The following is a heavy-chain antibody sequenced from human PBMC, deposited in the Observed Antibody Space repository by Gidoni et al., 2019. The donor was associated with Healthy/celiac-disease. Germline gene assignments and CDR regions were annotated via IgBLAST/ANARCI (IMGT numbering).Heavy chain of an antibody. CDR3: ARAPPSFGGYFDY. J-gene: IGHJ4*02. CDR2: ISYDGSNK. D-gene: IGHD3-16*01. V-gene: IGHV3-30-3*01. CDR1: GFTFSSYA. Sequence: QVQLVESGGGVVQPGRSLRLSCAASGFTFSSYAMHWVRQAPGKGLEWVAVISYDGSNKYYADSVKGRFTISRDNSKNTLYLQMNSLRAEDTAVYYCARAPPSFGGYFDYWGQGTLVTVSS.